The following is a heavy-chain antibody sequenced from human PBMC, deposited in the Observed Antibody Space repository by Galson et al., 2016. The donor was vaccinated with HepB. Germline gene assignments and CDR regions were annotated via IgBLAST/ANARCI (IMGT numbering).Heavy chain of an antibody. CDR2: IDPTDSNT. CDR1: GYSFTSYW. D-gene: IGHD1-1*01. V-gene: IGHV5-10-1*01. J-gene: IGHJ6*01. Sequence: QSGAEVKKPGESLRLSCKASGYSFTSYWIHWVRQMPGKGLEWMGAIDPTDSNTNYSPSFQGHVTLSADKSVNPAYLQWTNLKASDTATYYCAREYNWDDEDSGLDVWGQGTSVTVSS. CDR3: AREYNWDDEDSGLDV.